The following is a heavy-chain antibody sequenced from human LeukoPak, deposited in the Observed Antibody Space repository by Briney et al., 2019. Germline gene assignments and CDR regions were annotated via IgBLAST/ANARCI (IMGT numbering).Heavy chain of an antibody. J-gene: IGHJ3*02. CDR1: GYTFTSYY. Sequence: ASVKVSCKASGYTFTSYYLHWVRQAPGQGLEWMGIIHPTVGDTTYAQKFQGRVTMTRDMSTGTVYMDLSSLRSEDTAVYYCARYGFSSVWQGGWHAFDIWGQGTTVTVSS. D-gene: IGHD6-25*01. CDR3: ARYGFSSVWQGGWHAFDI. CDR2: IHPTVGDT. V-gene: IGHV1-46*01.